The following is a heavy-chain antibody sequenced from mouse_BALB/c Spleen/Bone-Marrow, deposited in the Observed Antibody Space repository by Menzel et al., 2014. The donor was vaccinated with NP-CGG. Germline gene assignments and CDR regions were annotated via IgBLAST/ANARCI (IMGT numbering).Heavy chain of an antibody. J-gene: IGHJ2*01. CDR1: GYTFTSYW. CDR3: ARWGGYYVDY. CDR2: INPVTGYT. D-gene: IGHD1-1*02. Sequence: VQLQQSGAELAKPGASVKMSCKASGYTFTSYWMHWVKQRPGQGLEWIGYINPVTGYTEYNQNFKDRATLTADKSSSTAYMQLSSLTSEDSVVYYCARWGGYYVDYWGQGTTLTVSS. V-gene: IGHV1-7*01.